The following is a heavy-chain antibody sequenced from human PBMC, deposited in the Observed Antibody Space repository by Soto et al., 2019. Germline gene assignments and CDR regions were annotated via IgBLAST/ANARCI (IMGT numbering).Heavy chain of an antibody. CDR3: AREAGGCSKAARKYFYYYAMDV. J-gene: IGHJ6*02. CDR2: IFYSGST. V-gene: IGHV4-61*01. Sequence: SETLSLTCTVSGGSVSSGSNYWSWIRQPPGKGLEWIGYIFYSGSTNYSPSLKSRVTTSLDTSRIQFSLKVSSVTVSHTVVYNCAREAGGCSKAARKYFYYYAMDVWGQGTMVTVSS. CDR1: GGSVSSGSNY. D-gene: IGHD6-6*01.